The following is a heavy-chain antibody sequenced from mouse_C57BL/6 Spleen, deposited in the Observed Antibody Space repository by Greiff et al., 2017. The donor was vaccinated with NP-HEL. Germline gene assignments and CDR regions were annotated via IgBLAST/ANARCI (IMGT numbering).Heavy chain of an antibody. CDR3: ARFLTGLDY. Sequence: VQLQQSGAELVMPGASVKLSCKASGYTFTSYWMHWVKQRPGQGLEWIGEIDPSDSYTNYNQKFKGKSTLTVDKSSSTAYMQLSSLTSEASAVYYCARFLTGLDYWGQGTTLTVSS. CDR2: IDPSDSYT. V-gene: IGHV1-69*01. D-gene: IGHD4-1*01. CDR1: GYTFTSYW. J-gene: IGHJ2*01.